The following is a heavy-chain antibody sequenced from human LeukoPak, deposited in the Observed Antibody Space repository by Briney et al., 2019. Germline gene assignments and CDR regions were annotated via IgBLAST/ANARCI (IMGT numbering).Heavy chain of an antibody. D-gene: IGHD6-13*01. J-gene: IGHJ4*02. Sequence: SETLSLTCTVSGGSISNYYWTWIRQPPGKGLEWIGYIYYSGSTNYNPSLKSRVTISLDTSKTQFSLKLSSVTAADTAVYYCARALYSSRRSFDYWGQGTLVTVSS. CDR1: GGSISNYY. CDR3: ARALYSSRRSFDY. CDR2: IYYSGST. V-gene: IGHV4-59*01.